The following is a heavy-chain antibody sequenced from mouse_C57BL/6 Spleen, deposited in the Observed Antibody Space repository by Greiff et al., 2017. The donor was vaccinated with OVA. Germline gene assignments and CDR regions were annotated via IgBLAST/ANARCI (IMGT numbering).Heavy chain of an antibody. J-gene: IGHJ1*03. CDR2: INPDSSTI. CDR1: GIDFSRYW. V-gene: IGHV4-1*01. CDR3: ARPNYYGSSWYFDV. Sequence: EVKLLESGGGLVQPGGSLKLSCAASGIDFSRYWMSWVRRAPGKGLEWIGEINPDSSTINYAPSLKDKFIISRDNAKNTLYLQMSKVRSEDTALYYCARPNYYGSSWYFDVWGTGTTVTVSS. D-gene: IGHD1-1*01.